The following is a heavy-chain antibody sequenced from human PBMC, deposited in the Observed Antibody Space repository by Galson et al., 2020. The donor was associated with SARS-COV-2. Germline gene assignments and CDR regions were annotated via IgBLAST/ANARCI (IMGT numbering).Heavy chain of an antibody. CDR1: GGSISSYY. CDR2: IYYSGST. J-gene: IGHJ6*02. V-gene: IGHV4-59*08. Sequence: ASETLSLTCTVSGGSISSYYWSWIRQPPGKGLEWIGYIYYSGSTNYNPSLKSRVTISVDTSKNQFSLKLSSVTAADTAVYYCARLNPWPLAGYYYGMDVWGQGTTVTVSS. CDR3: ARLNPWPLAGYYYGMDV.